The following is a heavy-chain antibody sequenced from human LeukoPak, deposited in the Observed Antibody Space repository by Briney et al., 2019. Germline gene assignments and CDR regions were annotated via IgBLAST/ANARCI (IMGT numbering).Heavy chain of an antibody. CDR2: IRYDGSNK. J-gene: IGHJ4*02. D-gene: IGHD1-1*01. CDR3: AKGLERLTFEVHIDY. Sequence: HSGGSLRLSCAASGFTFSSYGMHWVRQAPGKGLGGVAFIRYDGSNKYYADSVKGRFTISRDSSKNTLYLQMNSLRAEDTAVYYCAKGLERLTFEVHIDYWGQGTLVTVSS. CDR1: GFTFSSYG. V-gene: IGHV3-30*02.